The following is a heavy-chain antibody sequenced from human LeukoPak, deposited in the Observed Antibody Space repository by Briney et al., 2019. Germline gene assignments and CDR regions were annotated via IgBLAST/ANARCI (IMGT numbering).Heavy chain of an antibody. Sequence: PGGSLRLSCVASGFTFRNYWMSWLRQTPGKGLEWVANINEDETERYYAASVEGRFTVSRDNGKNSLYLQMNGLRAEDSAVFYCARAWTGNYNVFADFWGQGTLVTVSS. J-gene: IGHJ4*02. D-gene: IGHD3-3*01. CDR1: GFTFRNYW. CDR3: ARAWTGNYNVFADF. V-gene: IGHV3-7*01. CDR2: INEDETER.